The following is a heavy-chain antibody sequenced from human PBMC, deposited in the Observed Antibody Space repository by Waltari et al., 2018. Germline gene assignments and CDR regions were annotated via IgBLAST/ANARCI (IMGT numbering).Heavy chain of an antibody. V-gene: IGHV1-69-2*01. CDR2: LDLGTAER. J-gene: IGHJ4*02. Sequence: EVQLMQSGGELKEHGASLKISCKASGYIFSHYKIQGVKQAHGRGPGWVGRLDLGTAERTISQGYEGRVCLTADTSKDTAYMERRRLTSEDTAIYYCLTFHTVDASGYFADYWGQGTPVTVSS. CDR3: LTFHTVDASGYFADY. CDR1: GYIFSHYK. D-gene: IGHD5-12*01.